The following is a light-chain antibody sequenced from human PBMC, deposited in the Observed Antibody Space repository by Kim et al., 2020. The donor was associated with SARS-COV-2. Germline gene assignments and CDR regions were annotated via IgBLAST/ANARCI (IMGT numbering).Light chain of an antibody. V-gene: IGKV1-9*01. J-gene: IGKJ5*01. CDR2: AAS. Sequence: ASVGYRVTITCRASQGISSYLAWYQQKPGKAPNLLIYAASTLQSGVPSRFSGSGSGTEFTLTISSLQPEDFATYYCQQVNSYPITFGQGTRLEIK. CDR3: QQVNSYPIT. CDR1: QGISSY.